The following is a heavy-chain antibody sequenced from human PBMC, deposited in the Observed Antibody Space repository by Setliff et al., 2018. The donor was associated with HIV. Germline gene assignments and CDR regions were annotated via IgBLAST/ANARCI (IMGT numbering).Heavy chain of an antibody. V-gene: IGHV2-5*02. D-gene: IGHD2-15*01. CDR2: IYWDDDK. J-gene: IGHJ4*02. CDR1: VFSLSTSGVG. CDR3: AKDGLYSNPLYFDY. Sequence: SGPTLVNPTQTLTLTCTFSVFSLSTSGVGVGWIRQPPGKALEWLALIYWDDDKRYSPSLKSRLTITKDTSKNQVVLKMSNLDPVDTAVYYCAKDGLYSNPLYFDYWGQGTLVTVSS.